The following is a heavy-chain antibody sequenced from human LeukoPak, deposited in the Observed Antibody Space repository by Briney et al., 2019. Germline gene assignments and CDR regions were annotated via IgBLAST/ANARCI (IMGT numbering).Heavy chain of an antibody. CDR1: GFTFSTYD. CDR3: ARVVTIAAAGIYYMDV. D-gene: IGHD6-13*01. J-gene: IGHJ6*03. Sequence: GGSLRLSCAASGFTFSTYDMHWVRQAPGKGLEWVAVISYDASDKYYADSVKGRFTISRDNSKNTLYLQMNSLRAEDTAVYYCARVVTIAAAGIYYMDVWGKGTTVTVSS. V-gene: IGHV3-30*03. CDR2: ISYDASDK.